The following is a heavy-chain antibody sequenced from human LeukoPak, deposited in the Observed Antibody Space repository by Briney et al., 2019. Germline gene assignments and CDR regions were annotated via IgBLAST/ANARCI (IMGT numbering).Heavy chain of an antibody. J-gene: IGHJ5*02. Sequence: ESLRLSCAASGFTFSVTWMSWVRQAPGRGLEWIGEINHSGSTNYNPSLKSRVTISVDTSKNQFSLKLSSVTAADTAVYYCARGSGWFDPWGQGTLVTVSS. CDR2: INHSGST. V-gene: IGHV4-34*01. CDR1: GFTFSVTW. CDR3: ARGSGWFDP.